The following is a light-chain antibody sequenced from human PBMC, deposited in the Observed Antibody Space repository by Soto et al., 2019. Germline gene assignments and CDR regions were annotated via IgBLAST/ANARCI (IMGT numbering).Light chain of an antibody. CDR3: QQYERYPMT. V-gene: IGKV1-5*03. CDR1: QSISPW. J-gene: IGKJ4*01. CDR2: KAS. Sequence: DSQMTQFPSTLSASVGDRVTITCRASQSISPWLAWYQQKPGKAPKILISKASTLQSGVPPRFSGSGSGTEFTLTISSLQPDDFATYYGQQYERYPMTFGGGTKVEI.